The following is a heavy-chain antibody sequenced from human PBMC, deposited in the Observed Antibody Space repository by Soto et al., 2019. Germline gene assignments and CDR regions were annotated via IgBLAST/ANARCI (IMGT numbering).Heavy chain of an antibody. D-gene: IGHD3-3*02. J-gene: IGHJ6*02. CDR3: XXXXXXXXXXXXXXXILDV. V-gene: IGHV1-69*12. Sequence: QVQLVQSGAAVKKPGSSVKVSCKTSGGTFSTSAISWVRQAPGXXXEWVGGIMPVFPTPDYAQNFQGRVTITADDSTTXXXXXXXXXXXXXXXXXXXXXXXXXXXXXXXXXXILDVWGQGTAITVSS. CDR1: GGTFSTSA. CDR2: IMPVFPTP.